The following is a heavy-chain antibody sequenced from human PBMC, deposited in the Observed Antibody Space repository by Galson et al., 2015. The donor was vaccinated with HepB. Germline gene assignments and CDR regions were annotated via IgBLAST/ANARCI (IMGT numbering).Heavy chain of an antibody. J-gene: IGHJ6*02. CDR3: LPHPPPSNYYYYGLDV. Sequence: SLRLSCAASGFTFSNAWMSWVRQAPGKGLEWVGRIISKPDGETTDYDAPDGGTTDYAAPVKGRFIISRDDSKNTLYLQMNSLKIEDTGVYYCLPHPPPSNYYYYGLDVWGQGTTVTVSS. CDR2: IISKPDGETTDYDAPDGGTT. CDR1: GFTFSNAW. V-gene: IGHV3-15*01.